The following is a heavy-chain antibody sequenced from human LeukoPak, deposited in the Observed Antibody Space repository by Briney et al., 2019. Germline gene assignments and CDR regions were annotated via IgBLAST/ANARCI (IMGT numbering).Heavy chain of an antibody. Sequence: GSLRLSCAASGFTFSSYAMSWIRQPPGKGLEWIGSIYYSGGTYYSPSLKSRVTISVDTSKNQFSLKLSSVTAADTAVYYCARHLFGSGYYPDYWGQGTLVTVSS. D-gene: IGHD3-22*01. CDR2: IYYSGGT. CDR3: ARHLFGSGYYPDY. CDR1: GFTFSSYA. V-gene: IGHV4-39*01. J-gene: IGHJ4*02.